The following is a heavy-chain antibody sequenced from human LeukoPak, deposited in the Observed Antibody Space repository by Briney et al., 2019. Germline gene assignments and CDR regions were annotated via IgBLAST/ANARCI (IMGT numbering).Heavy chain of an antibody. V-gene: IGHV1-2*02. CDR1: GYTFTGYY. D-gene: IGHD3-22*01. J-gene: IGHJ4*02. CDR3: ARIVGAYYYDSSGYYALGY. CDR2: INPNSGGT. Sequence: ASVKVSCKASGYTFTGYYMHWVRQAPGQGLEWMGWINPNSGGTNYAQKFQGRVTMTRDTSISTAYMELSRLRSDDTAVYCCARIVGAYYYDSSGYYALGYWGQGTLVTVSS.